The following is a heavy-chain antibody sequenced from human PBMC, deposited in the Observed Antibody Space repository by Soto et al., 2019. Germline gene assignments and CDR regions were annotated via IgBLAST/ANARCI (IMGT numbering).Heavy chain of an antibody. CDR3: ARHHGPTKSDNCFDP. V-gene: IGHV1-18*01. Sequence: QVHLVQSGVEVKTPGASVKVSCQASGYTFFTYDISWVRQAPGQGLEWMGWISTYSGDTKYAQKVQGRVTMTTDTSTTTAYLELRSLRSDDTAVYYCARHHGPTKSDNCFDPWGQGTLVTASS. J-gene: IGHJ5*02. CDR2: ISTYSGDT. CDR1: GYTFFTYD. D-gene: IGHD5-12*01.